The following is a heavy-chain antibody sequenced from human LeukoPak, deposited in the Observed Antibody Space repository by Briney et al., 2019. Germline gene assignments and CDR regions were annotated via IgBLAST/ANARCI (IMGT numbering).Heavy chain of an antibody. V-gene: IGHV3-48*03. CDR1: GVPFSSYE. Sequence: GGSVTLSCAPSGVPFSSYEMNCAPQAPGKGLEWVSYIGSGGNTVHYADSVKGRFTISRENTKNSLYLQMNSLRAEDTAVYYCARVPGSSGWNYYFDYWGQGTLVTVSS. CDR2: IGSGGNTV. CDR3: ARVPGSSGWNYYFDY. D-gene: IGHD6-19*01. J-gene: IGHJ4*02.